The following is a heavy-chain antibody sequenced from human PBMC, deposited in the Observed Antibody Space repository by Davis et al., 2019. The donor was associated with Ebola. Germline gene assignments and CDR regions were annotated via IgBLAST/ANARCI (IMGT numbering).Heavy chain of an antibody. CDR3: ARVGASHAFDI. D-gene: IGHD1-26*01. Sequence: PGGSLRLSCAASGFTFSSYDMYWVRQSTAKGLEWVSAIGTAGDTYYPGSVKGRFTISRENAKNSLYLQMNSLRAGDTAVYYCARVGASHAFDIWGQGTMVTVSS. J-gene: IGHJ3*02. CDR1: GFTFSSYD. V-gene: IGHV3-13*01. CDR2: IGTAGDT.